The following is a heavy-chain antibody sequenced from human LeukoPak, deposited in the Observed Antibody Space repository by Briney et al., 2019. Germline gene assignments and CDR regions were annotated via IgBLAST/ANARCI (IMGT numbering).Heavy chain of an antibody. CDR3: ARIDTFTWGNDY. CDR1: GFSLSDRRMG. V-gene: IGHV2-26*01. D-gene: IGHD3-16*01. CDR2: IFPNDQK. Sequence: ESGPVLVKPTETLTLTCTVSGFSLSDRRMGVNWIRQPPGKALEWLAHIFPNDQKSYNTSLKSRITISKDTSKSQVVLIMTNMDPVDTATYYCARIDTFTWGNDYWGQGTPVTISS. J-gene: IGHJ4*02.